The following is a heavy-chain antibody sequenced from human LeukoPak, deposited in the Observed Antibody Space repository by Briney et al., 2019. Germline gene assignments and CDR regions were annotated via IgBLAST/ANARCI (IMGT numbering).Heavy chain of an antibody. V-gene: IGHV1-69*11. CDR3: ATGGAYRDAFDI. Sequence: SVKVSCKTSGGTFSTYSINWVQQAPGQGLEWMGRITPILSQSDYAQKFQGTVSITADEFTETAYMELSSLRSDDTAVYYCATGGAYRDAFDIWGQGTMVTVSS. CDR1: GGTFSTYS. CDR2: ITPILSQS. J-gene: IGHJ3*02. D-gene: IGHD3-10*01.